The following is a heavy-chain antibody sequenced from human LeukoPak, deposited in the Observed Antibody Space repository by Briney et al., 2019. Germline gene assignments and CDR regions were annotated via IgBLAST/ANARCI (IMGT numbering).Heavy chain of an antibody. V-gene: IGHV1-2*06. D-gene: IGHD2-15*01. CDR1: GYTFTGYY. J-gene: IGHJ4*02. CDR3: AREGPGRWWGSFDY. CDR2: INPNSGGT. Sequence: ASVKVSCKASGYTFTGYYMHWARQAPGQGLEWMGRINPNSGGTNYAQKFQGRVTMTRDTSISTAYMELSRLRSDDTAVYYCAREGPGRWWGSFDYWGQGTLVTVSS.